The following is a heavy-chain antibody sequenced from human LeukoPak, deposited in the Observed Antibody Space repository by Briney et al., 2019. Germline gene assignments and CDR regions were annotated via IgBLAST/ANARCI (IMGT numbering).Heavy chain of an antibody. D-gene: IGHD3-10*01. CDR3: ASVLLWFGEFFGFDP. V-gene: IGHV3-21*01. CDR1: GFTFSSYS. CDR2: ISSSSSYI. J-gene: IGHJ5*02. Sequence: PGGSLRLSWAASGFTFSSYSMNWVRQAPGKGLEWVSSISSSSSYIYYADSVKGRFTISRDNAKNSLYLQMNSLRAEDTAVYYCASVLLWFGEFFGFDPWGQGTLVTVSS.